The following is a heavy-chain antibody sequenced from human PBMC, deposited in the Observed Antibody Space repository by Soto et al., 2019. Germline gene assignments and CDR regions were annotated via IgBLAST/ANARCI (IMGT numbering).Heavy chain of an antibody. Sequence: QVQLVQSGPEVKTPGAAVKVSCKTSGYTFTSFGITWVQQAPGQGLEWMGWINTSKGNTNYAQKFQGRVTMTTDTSTRTAYMELRSLRSDDTAVYYCATRSPAFDYWGQGPLVTVSS. CDR3: ATRSPAFDY. CDR1: GYTFTSFG. CDR2: INTSKGNT. J-gene: IGHJ4*02. V-gene: IGHV1-18*01.